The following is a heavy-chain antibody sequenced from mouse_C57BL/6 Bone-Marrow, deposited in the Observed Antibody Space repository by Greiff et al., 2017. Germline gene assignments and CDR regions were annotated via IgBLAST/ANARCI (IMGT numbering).Heavy chain of an antibody. V-gene: IGHV1-7*01. J-gene: IGHJ3*01. CDR2: INPSSGYT. CDR1: GYTFTSYW. Sequence: QVQLQQSGAELAKPGASVKLSCKASGYTFTSYWMHWVKQRPGQGLEWIGYINPSSGYTKYNQKFKDKATLTADKSSRPAYIQLSSLTYEDSAVYYCARSFYVPAWFAYWGQGTLVTVSA. D-gene: IGHD2-12*01. CDR3: ARSFYVPAWFAY.